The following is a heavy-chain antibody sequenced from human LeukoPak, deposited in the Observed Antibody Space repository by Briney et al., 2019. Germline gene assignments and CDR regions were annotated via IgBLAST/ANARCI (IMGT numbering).Heavy chain of an antibody. CDR2: ISSSSSTI. CDR1: GFTFSTYS. J-gene: IGHJ4*02. D-gene: IGHD3-22*01. Sequence: GGSLRLSCAASGFTFSTYSMNWVRQAPGKGLEWVSYISSSSSTIYYADSVKGRFTISRDNAKNSLYLQMNSLRAEDTAVYYCARGSTYYDSSGQVPFDYWGQGTLVTVSS. CDR3: ARGSTYYDSSGQVPFDY. V-gene: IGHV3-48*01.